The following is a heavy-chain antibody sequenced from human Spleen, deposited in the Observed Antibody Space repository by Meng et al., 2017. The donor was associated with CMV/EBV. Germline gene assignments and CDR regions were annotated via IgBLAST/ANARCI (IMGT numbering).Heavy chain of an antibody. Sequence: GGSLRLSCAASGFTFSNYAMTWVRQAPGKGLEWVSGISSSGGTTYYADSVKGRFTISRDNSKNTLYVQMNSLEAEDTAVYYCAKDRYCSSTTCPGSYWGQGTLVTVSS. V-gene: IGHV3-23*01. CDR3: AKDRYCSSTTCPGSY. J-gene: IGHJ4*02. CDR2: ISSSGGTT. D-gene: IGHD2-2*01. CDR1: GFTFSNYA.